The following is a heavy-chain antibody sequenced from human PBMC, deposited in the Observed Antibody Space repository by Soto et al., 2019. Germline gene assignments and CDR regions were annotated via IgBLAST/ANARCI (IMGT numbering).Heavy chain of an antibody. CDR3: VRAKDVSPSE. V-gene: IGHV4-4*07. Sequence: PSETLSLTCTVSGDSFSTYYWTWIRQPAGEGLEWIGRISTTGSTNYNPSLRSRVTMSVDTSKNQFSLKLTSVTAADTAVYYCVRAKDVSPSEWGQGTLVTVSS. CDR2: ISTTGST. CDR1: GDSFSTYY. J-gene: IGHJ4*02.